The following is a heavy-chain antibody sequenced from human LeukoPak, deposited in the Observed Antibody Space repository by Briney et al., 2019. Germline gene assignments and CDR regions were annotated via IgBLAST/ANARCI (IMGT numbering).Heavy chain of an antibody. CDR2: ISSSSSYT. Sequence: GGSLRLSCAASGFTFSSYSMNWVRQAPGKGPEWVSSISSSSSYTYYADSVKGRFTIARDNAKNSLYLQMNSLRAEDTAVYYCARVDGDYWGQGTLVTVSS. J-gene: IGHJ4*02. CDR3: ARVDGDY. CDR1: GFTFSSYS. V-gene: IGHV3-21*01.